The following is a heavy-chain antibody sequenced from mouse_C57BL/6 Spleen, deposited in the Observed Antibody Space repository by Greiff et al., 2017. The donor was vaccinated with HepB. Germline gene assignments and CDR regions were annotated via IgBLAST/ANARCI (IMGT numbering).Heavy chain of an antibody. CDR2: IHPNSGIT. D-gene: IGHD4-1*01. CDR3: ARPSGTGGFDY. V-gene: IGHV1-64*01. J-gene: IGHJ2*01. Sequence: VKLQQSGAELVKPGASVKLSCKAAGYTFTSYWMHWVKQRPGQGLEWIGMIHPNSGITNYNEKFKSKATLTVDKSSSTAYMQLSSLTSEDSAVYYCARPSGTGGFDYWGQGTTLTVSS. CDR1: GYTFTSYW.